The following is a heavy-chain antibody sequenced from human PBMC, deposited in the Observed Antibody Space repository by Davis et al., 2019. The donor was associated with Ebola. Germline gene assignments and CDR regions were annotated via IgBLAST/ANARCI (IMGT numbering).Heavy chain of an antibody. J-gene: IGHJ6*02. D-gene: IGHD6-19*01. CDR2: ISSSGSTI. CDR3: ARDLRARSGWYGGSYYYYGMDV. Sequence: GESLKISCAASGFTLSDYYMSWIRQAPGKGLEWVSYISSSGSTIYYADSVKGRFTISRDNAKKSLYLQMNSLRAEDTAVYYCARDLRARSGWYGGSYYYYGMDVWGQGTTVTVSS. CDR1: GFTLSDYY. V-gene: IGHV3-11*01.